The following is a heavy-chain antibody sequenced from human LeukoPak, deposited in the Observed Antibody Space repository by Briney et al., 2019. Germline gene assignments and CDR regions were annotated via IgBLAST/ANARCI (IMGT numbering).Heavy chain of an antibody. CDR2: IIPIFGTA. Sequence: SVKVSCKASGGTFSSYAISWVRQAPGQGLEWMGGIIPIFGTANYAQKFQGRVTITADKSTSTAYMELSSLRSEDTAVYYCARVPLVPPRGYFDYWGQRTLVTVSS. V-gene: IGHV1-69*06. CDR3: ARVPLVPPRGYFDY. D-gene: IGHD6-6*01. J-gene: IGHJ4*02. CDR1: GGTFSSYA.